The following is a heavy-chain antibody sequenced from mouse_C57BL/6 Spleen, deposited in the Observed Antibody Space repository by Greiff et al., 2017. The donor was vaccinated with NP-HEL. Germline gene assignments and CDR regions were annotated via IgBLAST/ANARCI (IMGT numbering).Heavy chain of an antibody. V-gene: IGHV1-72*01. D-gene: IGHD1-1*01. Sequence: QVQLQQPGAELVKPGASVKLSCKASGYTFTSYWMHWVKQRPGRGLEWIGRIDPNSGGTKYNEKFKSKATLTVDKPSSTADMQLSSLTSEDSAVYYCARTAIITTVVATGGYFDVWGTGTTVTVSS. CDR3: ARTAIITTVVATGGYFDV. CDR2: IDPNSGGT. J-gene: IGHJ1*03. CDR1: GYTFTSYW.